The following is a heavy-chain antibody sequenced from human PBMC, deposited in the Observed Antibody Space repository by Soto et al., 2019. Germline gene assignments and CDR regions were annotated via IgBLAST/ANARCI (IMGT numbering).Heavy chain of an antibody. D-gene: IGHD3-3*01. CDR3: ARGSRFLEWLLSPSGYYYYMDV. CDR2: IKQDGSEK. J-gene: IGHJ6*03. V-gene: IGHV3-7*01. CDR1: GFTFSSYW. Sequence: GGSLRLSCAASGFTFSSYWMSWVRQAPGKGLEWVANIKQDGSEKYYGDSVKGRFTISRDNTKDSLYLQMNSLRAEDTAVYYGARGSRFLEWLLSPSGYYYYMDVWGKGTTVTVSS.